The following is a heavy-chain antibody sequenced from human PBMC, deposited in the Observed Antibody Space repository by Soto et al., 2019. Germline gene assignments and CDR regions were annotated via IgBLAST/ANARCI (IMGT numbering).Heavy chain of an antibody. CDR2: ISGDGGST. CDR3: ARSRGSGGVEYNMDV. D-gene: IGHD3-16*01. CDR1: GFTFSSYA. V-gene: IGHV3-23*01. Sequence: PVGSLRLSCAASGFTFSSYAMSWVRQAPGKGLEWVSAISGDGGSTSYADSVKGRFTISRDNAKNTLYLQMNSLRAEDTAVYHCARSRGSGGVEYNMDVWGQGTTVTVSS. J-gene: IGHJ6*02.